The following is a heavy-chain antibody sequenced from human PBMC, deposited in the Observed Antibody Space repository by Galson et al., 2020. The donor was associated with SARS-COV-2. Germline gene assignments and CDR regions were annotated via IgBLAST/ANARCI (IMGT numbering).Heavy chain of an antibody. V-gene: IGHV3-23*01. D-gene: IGHD3-9*01. CDR2: SSGSGSST. Sequence: TGGSLRLSCAASGFTFSNYAISWVRQPPAKGLEWVSASSGSGSSTDYANSVKGRFTISRDNSKNTLYLQMSSLRVEDTAVYYCAKEGASVTGDSNWFDPWGQGALVTVSS. CDR3: AKEGASVTGDSNWFDP. CDR1: GFTFSNYA. J-gene: IGHJ5*02.